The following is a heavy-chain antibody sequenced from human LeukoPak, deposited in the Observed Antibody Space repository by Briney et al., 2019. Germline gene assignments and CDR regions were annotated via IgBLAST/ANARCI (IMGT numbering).Heavy chain of an antibody. CDR2: ISGDGGVT. CDR1: GFSFSSYA. CDR3: AKVRLGGVWGNYFTDFDY. Sequence: GGSLRLSCAASGFSFSSYAKTWVRQAPGKGLEWVSGISGDGGVTFYADSVKGRFTISSDNSKNTVYLHLTSLRADDTAIYYCAKVRLGGVWGNYFTDFDYWGQGTLVTVSS. D-gene: IGHD3-16*01. J-gene: IGHJ4*02. V-gene: IGHV3-23*01.